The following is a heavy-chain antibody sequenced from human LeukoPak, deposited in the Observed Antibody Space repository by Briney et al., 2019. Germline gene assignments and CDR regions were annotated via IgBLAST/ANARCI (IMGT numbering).Heavy chain of an antibody. V-gene: IGHV1-69*13. CDR3: AREDGYDSSGYTPEFDY. J-gene: IGHJ4*02. D-gene: IGHD3-22*01. Sequence: SVKVSCKASGGTFSSYAISWVRQAPGQGLEWMGGIFPIFGTANYAQKFQGRVTITADESTSTAYMELSSLRSEDTAVYYCAREDGYDSSGYTPEFDYWGQGTLVTVSS. CDR1: GGTFSSYA. CDR2: IFPIFGTA.